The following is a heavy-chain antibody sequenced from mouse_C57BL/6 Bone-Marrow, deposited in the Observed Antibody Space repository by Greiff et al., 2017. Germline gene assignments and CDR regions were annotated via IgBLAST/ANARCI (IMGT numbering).Heavy chain of an antibody. CDR2: IYPGSGST. CDR1: GYTFTGYW. Sequence: QVQLQQPGAELVKPGASVKMSCKASGYTFTGYWITWVKQRPGQGLEWIGDIYPGSGSTNYNEKFKSKATLTVDTSSSTAYMQLSSLTSEDSAVYYCARRGAYGNFFDYWGQGTTLTVSS. J-gene: IGHJ2*01. D-gene: IGHD2-1*01. V-gene: IGHV1-55*01. CDR3: ARRGAYGNFFDY.